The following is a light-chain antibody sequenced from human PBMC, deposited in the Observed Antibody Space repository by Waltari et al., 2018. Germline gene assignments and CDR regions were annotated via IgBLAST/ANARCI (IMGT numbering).Light chain of an antibody. Sequence: EVVMTQSPATLSLFPGERATLSCRASQSIASNLAWYQQKPAQAPRLLIYEASTRATGISARFRGSGSGGEFTLTISSLQSEDSAVYYCQQYNRWPPITFGQGTRLEIK. CDR3: QQYNRWPPIT. J-gene: IGKJ5*01. CDR1: QSIASN. V-gene: IGKV3-15*01. CDR2: EAS.